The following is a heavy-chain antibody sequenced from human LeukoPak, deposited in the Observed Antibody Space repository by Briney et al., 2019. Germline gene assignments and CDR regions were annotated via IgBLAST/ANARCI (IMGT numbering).Heavy chain of an antibody. CDR3: ARMGPPLRGVRYYYYMDV. D-gene: IGHD3-10*01. Sequence: PSETLSLTCNVSGGSICSYYWSWIRQRPGKGLEWIGYIYYSGSTNYNPSLKSRVTISVDTSKNQFSLKLTSVTAADTAVYYCARMGPPLRGVRYYYYMDVWGKGTTVTVSS. CDR1: GGSICSYY. J-gene: IGHJ6*03. V-gene: IGHV4-59*01. CDR2: IYYSGST.